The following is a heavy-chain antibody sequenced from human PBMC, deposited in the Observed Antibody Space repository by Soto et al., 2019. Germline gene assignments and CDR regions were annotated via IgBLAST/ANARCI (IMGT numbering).Heavy chain of an antibody. Sequence: QVQLQESGPGLVKPSQTLSLTCTVSGGSISSGGYYWSWIRQHPGKGLEWIGYIYYSGSTYYNPSLKSRVTISLDPXKNQFSLKLSSVTAADTAVYYCARGRTSSPTPGDYWGQGTLVTVSS. D-gene: IGHD2-2*01. V-gene: IGHV4-31*03. CDR1: GGSISSGGYY. CDR2: IYYSGST. J-gene: IGHJ4*02. CDR3: ARGRTSSPTPGDY.